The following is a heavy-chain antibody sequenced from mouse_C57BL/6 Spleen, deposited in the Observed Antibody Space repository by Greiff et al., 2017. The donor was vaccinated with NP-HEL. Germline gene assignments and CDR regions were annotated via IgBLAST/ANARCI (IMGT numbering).Heavy chain of an antibody. CDR1: GYTFTSYW. J-gene: IGHJ3*01. CDR2: IYPGSGST. CDR3: AGGAIFYDHEGFAY. Sequence: QVQLQQPGAELVKPGASVKMSCKASGYTFTSYWITWVKQRPGQGLEWIGDIYPGSGSTNYNEKFKSKATLTVDPSSSPAYMQLSSLTSEDSAVYYRAGGAIFYDHEGFAYWGQGTLVTVSA. V-gene: IGHV1-55*01. D-gene: IGHD2-4*01.